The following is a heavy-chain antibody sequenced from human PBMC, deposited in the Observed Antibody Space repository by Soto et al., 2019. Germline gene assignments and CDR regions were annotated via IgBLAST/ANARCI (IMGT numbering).Heavy chain of an antibody. D-gene: IGHD2-15*01. CDR1: GYTFTSYA. V-gene: IGHV1-3*01. CDR3: ARVVGYCSGGSCYSDPSPFDP. J-gene: IGHJ5*02. Sequence: GASVKVSCKASGYTFTSYAMHWVRQAPGQRLEWMGWINAGNGNTKYSQKFQGRVTITRDTSASTAYMEVSSLRSEDTAVYYCARVVGYCSGGSCYSDPSPFDPWGQGTLVTVSS. CDR2: INAGNGNT.